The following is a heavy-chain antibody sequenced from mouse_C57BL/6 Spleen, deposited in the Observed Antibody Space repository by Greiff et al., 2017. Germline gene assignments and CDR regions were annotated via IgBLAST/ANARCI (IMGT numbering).Heavy chain of an antibody. V-gene: IGHV1-53*01. CDR2: INPSNGGT. D-gene: IGHD2-4*01. CDR3: ARFPYDYDVWFAY. J-gene: IGHJ3*01. CDR1: GYTFTSYW. Sequence: VQLQQSGTELVKPGASVKLSCKASGYTFTSYWMHWVKQRPGQGLEWIGNINPSNGGTNYNEKFKSKATLTVDKSSSTAYMQLSSLTSEDSAVYYCARFPYDYDVWFAYWGQGTLVTVSA.